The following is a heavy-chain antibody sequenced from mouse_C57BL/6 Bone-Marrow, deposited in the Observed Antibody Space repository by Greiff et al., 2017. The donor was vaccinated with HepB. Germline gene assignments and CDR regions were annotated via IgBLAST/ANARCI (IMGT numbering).Heavy chain of an antibody. CDR1: GFTFSSYG. V-gene: IGHV5-6*01. CDR3: ASPIYYYGSSYLYWYFDV. Sequence: EVQLQESGGDLVKPGGSLKLSCAASGFTFSSYGMSWVRQTPDKRLEWVATISSGGSYTYYPDSVKGRFTISRDNAKNTLYLQMSSLKSEDTAMYYCASPIYYYGSSYLYWYFDVWGTGTTVTVSS. D-gene: IGHD1-1*01. CDR2: ISSGGSYT. J-gene: IGHJ1*03.